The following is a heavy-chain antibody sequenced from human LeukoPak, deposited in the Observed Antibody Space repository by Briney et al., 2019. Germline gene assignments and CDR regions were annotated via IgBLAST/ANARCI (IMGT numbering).Heavy chain of an antibody. CDR2: ISYDGSNK. D-gene: IGHD6-19*01. V-gene: IGHV3-30*18. Sequence: GGSLRLSCAASGFTFSSYGMHWVRQAPGKGLEWVAVISYDGSNKYCADSVKGRFTISRDNSKNTLYLQMNSLRAEDTAVYYCAKGGMAVAGSGAFDIWGQGTMVTVSS. CDR3: AKGGMAVAGSGAFDI. CDR1: GFTFSSYG. J-gene: IGHJ3*02.